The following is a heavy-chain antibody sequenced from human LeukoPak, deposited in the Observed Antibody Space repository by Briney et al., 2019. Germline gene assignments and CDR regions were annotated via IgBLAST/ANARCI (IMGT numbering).Heavy chain of an antibody. CDR1: GGSISSYD. D-gene: IGHD6-6*01. J-gene: IGHJ4*02. Sequence: PSETLSLTCTVSGGSISSYDWSWIRQPAGKGLEWIGRIYTSGSTNYNPSLKSRVTISVDKSKNQFSLKLSSVTAADTAVYYCARGGLAARPGYFDYWGQGTLVTVSS. CDR2: IYTSGST. V-gene: IGHV4-4*07. CDR3: ARGGLAARPGYFDY.